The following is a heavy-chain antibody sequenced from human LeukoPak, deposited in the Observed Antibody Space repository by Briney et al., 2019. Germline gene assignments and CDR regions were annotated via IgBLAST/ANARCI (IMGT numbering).Heavy chain of an antibody. J-gene: IGHJ3*02. Sequence: GGSLRLSCAGSEFTVSSDYMSWVRQAPGKGLEWVSAISGSGGTTYNADSVKGRFTISRDNSKSTLYLQMNSLRAEDTALYYCAKSRSAYPRVDGFDMWGQGTMVTVSS. CDR1: EFTVSSDY. CDR2: ISGSGGTT. D-gene: IGHD3-3*01. CDR3: AKSRSAYPRVDGFDM. V-gene: IGHV3-23*01.